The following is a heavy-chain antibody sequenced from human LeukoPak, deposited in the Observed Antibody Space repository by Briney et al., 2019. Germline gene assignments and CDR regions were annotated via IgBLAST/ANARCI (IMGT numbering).Heavy chain of an antibody. V-gene: IGHV3-7*01. CDR3: ARPRGCSSSRCNNFDY. Sequence: PGGSLRLSCAASGFTFISYWMSWVRQAPGKGLEWVANIKQDGSEKYYVDSVKGRFTISRDNAKNSLYLQMNSLRAEDTAVYYCARPRGCSSSRCNNFDYWGQGTLVTVSS. CDR2: IKQDGSEK. J-gene: IGHJ4*02. D-gene: IGHD2-2*01. CDR1: GFTFISYW.